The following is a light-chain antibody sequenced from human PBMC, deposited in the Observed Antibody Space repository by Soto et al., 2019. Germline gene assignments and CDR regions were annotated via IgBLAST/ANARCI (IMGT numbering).Light chain of an antibody. Sequence: EIVLTQSPGTLSLSPGERATLSCRASQSVSNNYLAWYQQKPGQAPRLLIYGASNRATGIPDRFSGSGSGTDFILTISRQELEFFAVYYCQQYGSSGTFGQGTKVEIK. V-gene: IGKV3-20*01. CDR3: QQYGSSGT. CDR1: QSVSNNY. CDR2: GAS. J-gene: IGKJ1*01.